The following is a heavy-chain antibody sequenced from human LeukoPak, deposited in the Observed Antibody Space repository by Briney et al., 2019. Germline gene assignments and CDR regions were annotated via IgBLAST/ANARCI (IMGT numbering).Heavy chain of an antibody. Sequence: PSETLSLTCTVSGGSISSYYWSWIRQPPGKGLGWVGYIYYSGSTKYNPSLKSRVTISVDTSKHQLSLKLSSVTAADTAVYYCAREARYYDSSGYDGFDYWGQGTLVTVSS. CDR3: AREARYYDSSGYDGFDY. D-gene: IGHD3-22*01. V-gene: IGHV4-59*01. CDR2: IYYSGST. CDR1: GGSISSYY. J-gene: IGHJ4*02.